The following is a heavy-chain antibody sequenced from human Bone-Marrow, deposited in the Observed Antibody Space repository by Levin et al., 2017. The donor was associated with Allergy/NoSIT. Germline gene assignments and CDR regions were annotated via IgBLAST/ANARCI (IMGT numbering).Heavy chain of an antibody. J-gene: IGHJ4*02. Sequence: GSLRLSCTVSGGSMSSFYWSWIRQSPEKGLEWIASIYYSGTTHYNRSLQSRVTMSLDTSKNHFSLRLTSVTAADTAVYYCARSLVGATPLGYFDSWGQGTLVTVSS. V-gene: IGHV4-59*13. CDR2: IYYSGTT. CDR3: ARSLVGATPLGYFDS. D-gene: IGHD1-26*01. CDR1: GGSMSSFY.